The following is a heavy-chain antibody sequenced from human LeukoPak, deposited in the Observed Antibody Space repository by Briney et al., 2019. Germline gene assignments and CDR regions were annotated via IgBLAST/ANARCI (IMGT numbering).Heavy chain of an antibody. J-gene: IGHJ4*02. V-gene: IGHV3-30*02. Sequence: GGSLRLSCAASGFSFSSYAFYWVRQAPGKGLEWVAFIRYDGSNKYYADSVKGRFTISRDNSKNSLYLQMNSLRAEDTAVYYCARAFYDYFWGSYRYWGQGTLVTVSS. D-gene: IGHD3-16*02. CDR2: IRYDGSNK. CDR1: GFSFSSYA. CDR3: ARAFYDYFWGSYRY.